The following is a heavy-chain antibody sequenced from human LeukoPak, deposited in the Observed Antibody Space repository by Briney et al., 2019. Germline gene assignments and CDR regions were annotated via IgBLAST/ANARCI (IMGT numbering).Heavy chain of an antibody. Sequence: SETLSLTCAVYGGSFSGYYWSWIRQPPGKGLEWIGEINHSGSTNYNPSLKSRVTISVGTSKNQFSLKLSSVTAADTAVYYCARGVRYQLLSSLVYWGQGTLVTVSS. CDR1: GGSFSGYY. CDR3: ARGVRYQLLSSLVY. J-gene: IGHJ4*02. CDR2: INHSGST. D-gene: IGHD2-2*01. V-gene: IGHV4-34*01.